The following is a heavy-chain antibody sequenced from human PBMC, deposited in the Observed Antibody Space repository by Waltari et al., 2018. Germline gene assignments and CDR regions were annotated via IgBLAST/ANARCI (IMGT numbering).Heavy chain of an antibody. Sequence: QVQLQESGPGLVRPSATLSLTCTVSLTSLSSSRYCWGWIRQPPGKGLELIGSKYYTGSTNYNTSLKSRATISVDTSKGQFSLKLSSVTAADTAVYYCVRSFDFWSGTYYFDLWGQGTLVTVSS. CDR3: VRSFDFWSGTYYFDL. J-gene: IGHJ4*02. CDR1: LTSLSSSRYC. D-gene: IGHD3-3*01. V-gene: IGHV4-39*01. CDR2: KYYTGST.